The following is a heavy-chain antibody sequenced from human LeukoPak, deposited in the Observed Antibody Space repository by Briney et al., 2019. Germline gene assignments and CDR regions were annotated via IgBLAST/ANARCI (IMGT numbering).Heavy chain of an antibody. CDR2: ISAYNGNT. J-gene: IGHJ4*02. V-gene: IGHV1-18*01. D-gene: IGHD5-12*01. CDR1: GYTFTSYG. CDR3: ARAGGYSDYDTCDY. Sequence: ASVKVSCKASGYTFTSYGISWVRQAPGQGLEWMGWISAYNGNTNYAQKFQGRVIMTTDTSTSTAYMDLRSLRSDDTAVYYCARAGGYSDYDTCDYWGQGTLVTVSS.